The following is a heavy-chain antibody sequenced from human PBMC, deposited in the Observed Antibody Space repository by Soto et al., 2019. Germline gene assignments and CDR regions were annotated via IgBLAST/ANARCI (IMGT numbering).Heavy chain of an antibody. V-gene: IGHV1-18*01. Sequence: AAVKVSCKASGYTFTSTGISWVRQAPGQELEWMGWISAYNGNTNYAQKLQGRVTMTTDTSTSTAYVELRSLRSDDTAVYYCARGIGYYCCSGSRYLMDVRAKGTTVTVSA. CDR2: ISAYNGNT. CDR3: ARGIGYYCCSGSRYLMDV. D-gene: IGHD6-19*01. CDR1: GYTFTSTG. J-gene: IGHJ6*04.